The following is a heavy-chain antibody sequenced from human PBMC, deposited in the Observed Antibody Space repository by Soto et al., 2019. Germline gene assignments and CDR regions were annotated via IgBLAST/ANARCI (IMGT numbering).Heavy chain of an antibody. CDR3: AKEVPGVTPRVDF. D-gene: IGHD2-2*01. CDR2: ISDGGGTT. Sequence: WGSLRITCASSVFTFSIYAMTWVRQAPGKGLEWVSAISDGGGTTYYADSVKGRFTISIDNSKNTVYLQMNNLRAEDTAIYYGAKEVPGVTPRVDFWGRGTMVTVSS. CDR1: VFTFSIYA. J-gene: IGHJ4*02. V-gene: IGHV3-23*01.